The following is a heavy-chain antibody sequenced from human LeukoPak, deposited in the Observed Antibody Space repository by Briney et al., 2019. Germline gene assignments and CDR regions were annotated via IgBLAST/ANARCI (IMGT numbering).Heavy chain of an antibody. CDR1: GFTLSNYW. CDR2: INTNGSST. Sequence: PGGSLRLSCSASGFTLSNYWMHWVRQAPGKGLVWVSRINTNGSSTSYADSVKGRFTISRDNAKNSLYLQMNSLRAEDTALYYCAKVYSWNAGAEFDYWGQGTLVTVSS. CDR3: AKVYSWNAGAEFDY. V-gene: IGHV3-74*01. J-gene: IGHJ4*02. D-gene: IGHD1-1*01.